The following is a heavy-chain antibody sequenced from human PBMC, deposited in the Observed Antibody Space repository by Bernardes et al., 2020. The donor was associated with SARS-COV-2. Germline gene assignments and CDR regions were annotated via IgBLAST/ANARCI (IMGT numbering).Heavy chain of an antibody. J-gene: IGHJ4*02. CDR1: GYTFIDYY. D-gene: IGHD4-17*01. V-gene: IGHV1-2*02. CDR3: ARGPSYGFWPDY. Sequence: ASVKVSCKASGYTFIDYYIHWVRQAPGQGLEWMGWINPNGGGTNYAQNFQGRVIMTRDTSITTAYMELRRLRSDDAAVYYCARGPSYGFWPDYWGQGTLVTVYS. CDR2: INPNGGGT.